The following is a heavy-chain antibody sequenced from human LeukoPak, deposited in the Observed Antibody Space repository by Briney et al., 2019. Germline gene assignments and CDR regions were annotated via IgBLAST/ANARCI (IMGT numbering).Heavy chain of an antibody. J-gene: IGHJ6*04. CDR1: GFTFSSYG. D-gene: IGHD3-3*01. CDR2: IRYDGSNK. V-gene: IGHV3-30*02. Sequence: PGGSLRLSCAASGFTFSSYGMHWVRQAPGKGLEWVAFIRYDGSNKYYADSVKGRFTISRDNSKNTLYLQMNSLRAEDTAVYYCAKVLRFLEWLGNSGDVWGKGTTVTLSS. CDR3: AKVLRFLEWLGNSGDV.